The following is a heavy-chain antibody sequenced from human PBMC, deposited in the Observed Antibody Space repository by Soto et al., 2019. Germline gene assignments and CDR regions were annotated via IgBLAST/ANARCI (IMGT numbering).Heavy chain of an antibody. CDR2: IYHSGST. Sequence: QVQLQESGPGLVKPSGTLSLTCAVSGGSISSSKWWSWVRQPPGKGLEWIGEIYHSGSTNYNPSLKSRVTISVDKSKNQFSLKLSSVTAADTAVYYCARVAPSPYYYDSSGFLGFDYWGQGTLVTVSS. J-gene: IGHJ4*02. CDR1: GGSISSSKW. D-gene: IGHD3-22*01. CDR3: ARVAPSPYYYDSSGFLGFDY. V-gene: IGHV4-4*02.